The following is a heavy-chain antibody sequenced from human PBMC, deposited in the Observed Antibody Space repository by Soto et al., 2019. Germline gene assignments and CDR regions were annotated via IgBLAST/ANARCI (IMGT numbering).Heavy chain of an antibody. V-gene: IGHV3-33*01. J-gene: IGHJ4*02. CDR2: IWYDGSNK. D-gene: IGHD2-21*02. CDR1: GFTFSSYG. CDR3: ARSLLASVVTLDFDY. Sequence: QVQLVESGGGVVQPGRSLRLYCAASGFTFSSYGMHWVRQAPGKGLEWVAVIWYDGSNKYYADSVKGRFTISRDNSKNTLYLQMNSLRADDTAVYYCARSLLASVVTLDFDYWGQGTLVTVSS.